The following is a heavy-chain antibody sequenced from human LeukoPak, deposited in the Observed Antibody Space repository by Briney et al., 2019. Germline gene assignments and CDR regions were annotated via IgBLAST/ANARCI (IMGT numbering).Heavy chain of an antibody. D-gene: IGHD3-22*01. J-gene: IGHJ4*02. Sequence: SETLSLTCTVSGGSISSYYWSWIRQPPGKGLEWIGYIYYSGSTNYNPSLKSRVTISVDTSKNQFSLKLSSVTAADTAVYYCAREAYDSSGYYYRGGSYYFDYWGQGTLVTVSS. CDR3: AREAYDSSGYYYRGGSYYFDY. V-gene: IGHV4-59*01. CDR1: GGSISSYY. CDR2: IYYSGST.